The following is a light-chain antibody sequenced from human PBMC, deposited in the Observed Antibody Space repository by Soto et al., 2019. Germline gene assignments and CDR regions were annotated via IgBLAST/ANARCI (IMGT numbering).Light chain of an antibody. CDR3: QQSYTAGFT. J-gene: IGKJ3*01. V-gene: IGKV1-39*01. CDR2: GAS. CDR1: QNIRNY. Sequence: DIQMTQSPSSLSASVGDRVTITCRASQNIRNYLNWYQQKPGQAPNLLIYGASSLQSGVPSRFSGSGFETDCPLTINNLSADDVATYYCQQSYTAGFTFGPGTKVDIK.